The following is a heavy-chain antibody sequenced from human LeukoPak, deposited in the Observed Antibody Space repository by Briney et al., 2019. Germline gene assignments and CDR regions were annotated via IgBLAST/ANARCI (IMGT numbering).Heavy chain of an antibody. Sequence: SVKVSCKASGGTFSSYAISWVRQAPGQGLEWMGGIIPIFGTANYAQKFQGRVTITADESTSTAYMELSSLRSEDTAVYYCARGMEVVPAATYYYYGMDIWGKGTTVTVSS. V-gene: IGHV1-69*13. CDR1: GGTFSSYA. CDR2: IIPIFGTA. D-gene: IGHD2-2*01. CDR3: ARGMEVVPAATYYYYGMDI. J-gene: IGHJ6*04.